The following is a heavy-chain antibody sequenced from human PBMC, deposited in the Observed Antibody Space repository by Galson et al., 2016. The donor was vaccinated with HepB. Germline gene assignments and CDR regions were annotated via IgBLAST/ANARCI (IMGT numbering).Heavy chain of an antibody. CDR1: GLTFSNCA. J-gene: IGHJ4*02. V-gene: IGHV3-23*01. CDR2: ITDTGHDT. Sequence: SLRLSCAASGLTFSNCAMSWVRQAPGKGLEWVPIITDTGHDTYYPDPVKGRFTISRDNSRNTMYLQMNGLRVEDTAVYYCAKSPASGWSTDFFDSWGLGTLVTVSS. D-gene: IGHD6-19*01. CDR3: AKSPASGWSTDFFDS.